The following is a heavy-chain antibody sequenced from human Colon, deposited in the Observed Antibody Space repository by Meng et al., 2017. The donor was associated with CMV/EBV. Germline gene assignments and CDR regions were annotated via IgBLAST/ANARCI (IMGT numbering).Heavy chain of an antibody. J-gene: IGHJ4*02. CDR1: GFTFSSYW. V-gene: IGHV3-7*03. CDR2: IKQDGSEK. CDR3: ARDGVVVLGATRD. Sequence: GESLKISCAASGFTFSSYWMSWVRQAPGKGLEWVANIKQDGSEKYYVDSVKGRFTISRDNAKNSLYLQMNSLRAEDTAIYYCARDGVVVLGATRDWDQGTLVTVSS. D-gene: IGHD2-15*01.